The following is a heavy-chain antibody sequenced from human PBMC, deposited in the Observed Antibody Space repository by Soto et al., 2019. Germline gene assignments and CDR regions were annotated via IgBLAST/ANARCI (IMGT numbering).Heavy chain of an antibody. D-gene: IGHD1-26*01. Sequence: ASVKVSCKASDYTFTSYAVSWVRQAPGQGLEWMGWIATSNGATNYARILQDRLTMTTDTSTNTAYMELTSLRSDDTAVYYCARVASSGGYPKHFDYWGQGTQVTVSS. CDR1: DYTFTSYA. CDR2: IATSNGAT. V-gene: IGHV1-18*01. J-gene: IGHJ4*02. CDR3: ARVASSGGYPKHFDY.